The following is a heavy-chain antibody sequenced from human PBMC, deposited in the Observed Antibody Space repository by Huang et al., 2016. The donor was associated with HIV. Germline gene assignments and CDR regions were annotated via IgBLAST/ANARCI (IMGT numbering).Heavy chain of an antibody. CDR2: ISWNSANI. CDR3: VKGDIVGTANFFDY. V-gene: IGHV3-9*01. Sequence: EVQLVESGGNLIQTGGSLRIACAASGFRFDNSAKSWVRQAPGKGLECVSSISWNSANIAYGDSVKGRFTISRDNARNSLYLQMNSLRPDDTALYYCVKGDIVGTANFFDYWGQGTQVSVSS. J-gene: IGHJ4*02. D-gene: IGHD1-26*01. CDR1: GFRFDNSA.